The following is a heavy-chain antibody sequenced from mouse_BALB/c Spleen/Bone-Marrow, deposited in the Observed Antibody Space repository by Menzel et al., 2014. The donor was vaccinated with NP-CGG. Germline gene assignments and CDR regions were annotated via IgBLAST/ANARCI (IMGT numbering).Heavy chain of an antibody. J-gene: IGHJ3*01. CDR3: TREDGYSPFAY. V-gene: IGHV6-6*01. Sequence: EVMLVESGGGLVQPRGSMKLSCAASGFTFSDAWMDWVRQSPEKGLEWVAEIRNKANNHATYYAESVKGRFTISRDDSKSSVYLQMNSLRAEDTGIYYCTREDGYSPFAYWGQGTLVTVST. CDR1: GFTFSDAW. D-gene: IGHD2-3*01. CDR2: IRNKANNHAT.